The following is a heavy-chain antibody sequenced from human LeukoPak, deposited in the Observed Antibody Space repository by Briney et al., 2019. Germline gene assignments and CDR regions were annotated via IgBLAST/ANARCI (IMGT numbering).Heavy chain of an antibody. D-gene: IGHD2-2*01. CDR1: GFTFNNYA. Sequence: GGSLRLSCAASGFTFNNYAMSWVRQAPGKGLEGVSAVSGSGGSTYYADSVKWRFTISRDNSKNTLYLQMNSLRAEDTAVYYCAKDHSVGYCTSTSCYGLDYWGQGTLVTVSS. CDR2: VSGSGGST. J-gene: IGHJ4*02. V-gene: IGHV3-23*01. CDR3: AKDHSVGYCTSTSCYGLDY.